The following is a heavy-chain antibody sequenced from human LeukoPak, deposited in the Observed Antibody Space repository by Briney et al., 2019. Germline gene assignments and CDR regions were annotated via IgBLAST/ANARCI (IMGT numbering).Heavy chain of an antibody. CDR1: GYTFTSYD. D-gene: IGHD2-15*01. CDR3: VAVVDTSFDY. Sequence: ASVKVSCKASGYTFTSYDINWVRQATGQGLEWIGWMKPKRGNTSYAQKFQGRVTMTRDTSISTAYMELSSLRPEDTAVYYCVAVVDTSFDYWGQGTPVIVSS. J-gene: IGHJ4*02. CDR2: MKPKRGNT. V-gene: IGHV1-8*01.